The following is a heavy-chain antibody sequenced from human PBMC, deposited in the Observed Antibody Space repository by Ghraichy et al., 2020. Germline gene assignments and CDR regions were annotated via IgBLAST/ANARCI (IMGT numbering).Heavy chain of an antibody. Sequence: GGSLRLSCAASGFTISSYGMSWVRQAPGKGLEWVSRISGSGDSTNYADSVKGRFTISRDNFKNTLYLQMNSLRAEDTAVYYCAKWSCSDGRCYFDYWGQGTLVIVSS. J-gene: IGHJ4*02. V-gene: IGHV3-23*01. D-gene: IGHD2-15*01. CDR3: AKWSCSDGRCYFDY. CDR2: ISGSGDST. CDR1: GFTISSYG.